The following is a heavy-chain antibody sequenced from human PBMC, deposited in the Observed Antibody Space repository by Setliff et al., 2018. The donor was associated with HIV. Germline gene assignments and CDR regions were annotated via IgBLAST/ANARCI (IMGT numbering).Heavy chain of an antibody. J-gene: IGHJ2*01. Sequence: PSETLSLTCTVSGGSVRGDPYYWSWIRKSAGKGLEWIGRIYATGGTNYNPSLKSRVTISLATSTNQFSLRLTSVTAADTAVYYCARVPGVVVVVAANWYFDLWGRGTLVTVPQ. V-gene: IGHV4-61*02. D-gene: IGHD2-15*01. CDR3: ARVPGVVVVVAANWYFDL. CDR1: GGSVRGDPYY. CDR2: IYATGGT.